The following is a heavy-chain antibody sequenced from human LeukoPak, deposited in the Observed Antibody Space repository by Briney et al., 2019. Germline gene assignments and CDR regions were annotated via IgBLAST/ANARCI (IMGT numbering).Heavy chain of an antibody. CDR1: GFTSSSYG. CDR2: ISYDGSNK. D-gene: IGHD3-9*01. V-gene: IGHV3-30*18. Sequence: GGSLRLSCAASGFTSSSYGMHWVRQAPGKGLEWVAVISYDGSNKYYADSVKGRFTISRDNSKNTLYLQMNSLRAEDTAVYYCAKVTLRYFDWLLSPIDYWGQGTLVTVSS. J-gene: IGHJ4*02. CDR3: AKVTLRYFDWLLSPIDY.